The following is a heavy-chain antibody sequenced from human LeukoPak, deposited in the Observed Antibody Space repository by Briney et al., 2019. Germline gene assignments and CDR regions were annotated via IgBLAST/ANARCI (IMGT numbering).Heavy chain of an antibody. V-gene: IGHV3-11*01. D-gene: IGHD4-17*01. CDR2: ISSSGSTI. CDR3: ARRRGRLHDYGDEGWFDP. Sequence: GGSLRLSCAASGFTFSDYYMSWIRQAPGKGLEWVSYISSSGSTIYYADSVKGRFTTSRDNAKNSLYLQMNSLRAEDTAVYYCARRRGRLHDYGDEGWFDPWGQGTLVTVSS. CDR1: GFTFSDYY. J-gene: IGHJ5*02.